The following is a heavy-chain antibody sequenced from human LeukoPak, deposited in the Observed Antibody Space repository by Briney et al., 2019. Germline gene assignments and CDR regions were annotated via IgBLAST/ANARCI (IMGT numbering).Heavy chain of an antibody. D-gene: IGHD1-26*01. V-gene: IGHV1-46*01. CDR1: GYTFTNNF. Sequence: ASVKVSCKAFGYTFTNNFMHWVRQAPGQGPEWMGLISPTGSFTAYAQKFQGRVTLTRDMSTSTDYMELTSLTSDDTAVYYCARDNSLGDTAWWFDPWGQGTLVTVSS. CDR2: ISPTGSFT. J-gene: IGHJ5*02. CDR3: ARDNSLGDTAWWFDP.